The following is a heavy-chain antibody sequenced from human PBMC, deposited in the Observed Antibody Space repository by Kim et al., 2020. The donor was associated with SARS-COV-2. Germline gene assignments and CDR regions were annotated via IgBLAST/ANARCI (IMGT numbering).Heavy chain of an antibody. CDR1: GFTFSAYA. D-gene: IGHD3-16*01. CDR2: LTGTGETT. Sequence: GGSLRLSCVGSGFTFSAYAMTWVRQTPGKGLEWVSALTGTGETTYYIDSVKGRFTISRDNSKNTLFLQMNSLRAEDTALYYCAKGCGGVYAGEDYWGQGTLAT. J-gene: IGHJ4*01. V-gene: IGHV3-23*01. CDR3: AKGCGGVYAGEDY.